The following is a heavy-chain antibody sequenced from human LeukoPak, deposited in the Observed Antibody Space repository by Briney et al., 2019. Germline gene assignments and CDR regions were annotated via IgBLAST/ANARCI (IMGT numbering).Heavy chain of an antibody. CDR1: GYTFTGYY. J-gene: IGHJ4*02. CDR2: INPNSGGT. D-gene: IGHD3-10*01. CDR3: ARGLIWFGELSFDY. Sequence: ASVKVSCKASGYTFTGYYMHWVRQAPGQGLEWMGWINPNSGGTNFAQKFQGRVTMTRDTSISTAYMELSRLRSDDTAVYYCARGLIWFGELSFDYWGQGTLVTASS. V-gene: IGHV1-2*02.